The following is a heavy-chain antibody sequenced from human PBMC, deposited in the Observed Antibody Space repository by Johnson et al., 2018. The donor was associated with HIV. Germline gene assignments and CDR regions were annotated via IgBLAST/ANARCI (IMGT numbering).Heavy chain of an antibody. Sequence: VQLVESGGGLIQPGGSLRLSCAASGFTVSSNYMTWVRQAPGKGLEWVSAIGTAGDTYYPGSVKGRFTISRENAKNSLYLQMNSLRAGDTGVYYCASGVTPRAPLRIWGQGTMVTVSS. CDR2: IGTAGDT. J-gene: IGHJ3*02. D-gene: IGHD2-21*02. CDR1: GFTVSSNY. CDR3: ASGVTPRAPLRI. V-gene: IGHV3-13*01.